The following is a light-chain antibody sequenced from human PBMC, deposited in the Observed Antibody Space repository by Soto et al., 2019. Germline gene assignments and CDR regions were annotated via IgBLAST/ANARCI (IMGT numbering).Light chain of an antibody. CDR3: QHYDNLIFT. V-gene: IGKV1-33*01. CDR2: DAS. CDR1: QDIRNY. Sequence: DIQMTQSPSSLSASVGDRDTITCQASQDIRNYLNWYQQKPGKAPKLLIYDASNLETGVPSRFSGSGSWTDFTFTISSLQPEDTATYYCQHYDNLIFTFGPGTKVDIK. J-gene: IGKJ3*01.